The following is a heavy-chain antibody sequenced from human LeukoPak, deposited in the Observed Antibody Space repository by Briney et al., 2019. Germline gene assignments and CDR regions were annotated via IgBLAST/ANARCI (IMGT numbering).Heavy chain of an antibody. D-gene: IGHD3-9*01. CDR3: ASRPDYDILTGPPEAFDI. J-gene: IGHJ3*02. Sequence: GESLKISCKGSGYSFSSYWIGWVRQMPGKGLEWMGVIYPGDSHTRYSPSFQGQVTISADKAISTAYLQWSSLKASDTAMYYCASRPDYDILTGPPEAFDIWGQGTLVTVSS. CDR1: GYSFSSYW. CDR2: IYPGDSHT. V-gene: IGHV5-51*01.